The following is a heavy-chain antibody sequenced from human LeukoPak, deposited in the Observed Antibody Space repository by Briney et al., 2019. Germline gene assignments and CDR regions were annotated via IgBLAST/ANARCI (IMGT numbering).Heavy chain of an antibody. CDR2: ISYDGSNK. Sequence: PGGSLRLSCAASGFTFSSYGMHWVRQAPGKGLEWVAVISYDGSNKYYADSVMGRFTISRDNSKNTLYLQMNSLRAEDTAVYYCAKDRRGSSSSDNWFDPWGQGTLVTVSS. V-gene: IGHV3-30*18. CDR3: AKDRRGSSSSDNWFDP. D-gene: IGHD6-6*01. CDR1: GFTFSSYG. J-gene: IGHJ5*02.